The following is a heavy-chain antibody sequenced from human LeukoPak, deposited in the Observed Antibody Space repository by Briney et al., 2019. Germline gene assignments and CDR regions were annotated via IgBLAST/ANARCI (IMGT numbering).Heavy chain of an antibody. V-gene: IGHV3-30*12. Sequence: GGSLRLSCAASGFTFSSYGMHWVRQAPGKGLEWVAVISYDGSNKYYADSVKGRFTISRDNSKNTLYLQMNSLKTEDTAVYYCTTDRWSGYDKDVGNGYWGQGTLVTVSS. D-gene: IGHD5-12*01. J-gene: IGHJ4*02. CDR1: GFTFSSYG. CDR2: ISYDGSNK. CDR3: TTDRWSGYDKDVGNGY.